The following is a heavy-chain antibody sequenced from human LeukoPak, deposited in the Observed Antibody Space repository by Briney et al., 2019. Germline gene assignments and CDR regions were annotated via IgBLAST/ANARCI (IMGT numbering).Heavy chain of an antibody. CDR2: IIPIFGTA. CDR3: ARVGKYSSSWYRDY. CDR1: GGTFSSYA. J-gene: IGHJ4*02. D-gene: IGHD6-13*01. Sequence: SVKVSCKASGGTFSSYAISWVRQAPGQELEWMGGIIPIFGTANYAQKFQGRVTITADESTSTAYMELSSLRSEDTAVYYCARVGKYSSSWYRDYWGQGTLVTVSS. V-gene: IGHV1-69*01.